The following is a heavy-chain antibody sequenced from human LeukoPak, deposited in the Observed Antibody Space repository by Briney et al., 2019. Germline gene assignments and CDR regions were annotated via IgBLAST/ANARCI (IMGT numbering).Heavy chain of an antibody. J-gene: IGHJ4*02. V-gene: IGHV1-18*03. Sequence: ASVKVSCKASGYTFTSYGISWVRQAPGQGLEWMGWISAGNGNTKYSQEFQGRVTITRDTSASTAYMELSSLRSEDMAVYYCARRGGRGYFDYWGQGTLVTVSS. CDR2: ISAGNGNT. CDR1: GYTFTSYG. CDR3: ARRGGRGYFDY. D-gene: IGHD1-26*01.